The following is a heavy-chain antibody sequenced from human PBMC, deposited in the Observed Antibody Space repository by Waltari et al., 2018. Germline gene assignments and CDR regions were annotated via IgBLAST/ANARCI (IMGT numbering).Heavy chain of an antibody. J-gene: IGHJ6*02. CDR2: MSPIGCT. Sequence: QVQLQESGPGLVKPSETLSLTCAVSGYSIRSDFYWGWIRQPPGKGLEWIGSRSPRGGRGWTGSMSPIGCTYSNPSLVSGVTILLYPSKNQFSLKVRSVTAADTAVYYCARDEMATVTYGRNYYYYHGIDVWGQGTTVTVSS. V-gene: IGHV4-38-2*01. CDR1: GYSIRSDFY. CDR3: ARDEMATVTYGRNYYYYHGIDV. D-gene: IGHD3-16*01.